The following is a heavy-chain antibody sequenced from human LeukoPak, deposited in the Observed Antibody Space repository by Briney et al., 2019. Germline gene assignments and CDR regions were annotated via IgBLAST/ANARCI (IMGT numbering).Heavy chain of an antibody. V-gene: IGHV3-7*01. CDR3: ARGYSYGTIFDAFDI. CDR1: GFTFSSYW. J-gene: IGHJ3*02. Sequence: PGGSLTLSCAASGFTFSSYWMSWVRQAPGKWLEWVANIKQDGSEKYYVDSVKGRFTISRDNAKNSLYLQMNSLRAEDTAVYYCARGYSYGTIFDAFDIWGQGTMVTVSS. D-gene: IGHD5-18*01. CDR2: IKQDGSEK.